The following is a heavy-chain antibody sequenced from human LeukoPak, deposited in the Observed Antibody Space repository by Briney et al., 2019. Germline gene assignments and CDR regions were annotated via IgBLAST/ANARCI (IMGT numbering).Heavy chain of an antibody. CDR1: GGSISTFY. CDR3: ARRHVQYSSSSDPYYFDY. V-gene: IGHV4-59*01. D-gene: IGHD6-6*01. J-gene: IGHJ4*02. CDR2: LDYSGST. Sequence: PSETLSLTCTVSGGSISTFYWTWIRQPPGKGLEWIGYLDYSGSTNYNPSLKSRITISVDTSKNNFSLKLSSVTAADTAVYYCARRHVQYSSSSDPYYFDYWGQGTLVTVSS.